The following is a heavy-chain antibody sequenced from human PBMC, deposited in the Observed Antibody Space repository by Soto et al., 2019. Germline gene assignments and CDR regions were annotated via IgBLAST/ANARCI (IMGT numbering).Heavy chain of an antibody. J-gene: IGHJ6*02. CDR2: IYYSGST. Sequence: SETLSLTYTVSGGSISSGDYYWSWIRQPPGKGLEWIGYIYYSGSTYYNPSLKSRVTISVDTSKNQFSLKLSSVTAADTAVYYCARDSPGYSYGLYYYYGMDGWGQGTTDTVSS. V-gene: IGHV4-30-4*01. CDR1: GGSISSGDYY. D-gene: IGHD5-18*01. CDR3: ARDSPGYSYGLYYYYGMDG.